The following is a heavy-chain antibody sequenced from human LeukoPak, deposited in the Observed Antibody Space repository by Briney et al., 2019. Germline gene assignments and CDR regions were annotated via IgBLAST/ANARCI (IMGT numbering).Heavy chain of an antibody. D-gene: IGHD6-19*01. CDR3: ARKGSFPYYYGMDV. CDR1: GYTFTSYD. Sequence: GASVKVSCKASGYTFTSYDINWVRQATGQGLEWMGWMNPNSGNTGYAQKFQGRVTMTRNTSISTAYMELSSLRSEGTAVYYCARKGSFPYYYGMDVWGQGTTVTVSS. V-gene: IGHV1-8*01. CDR2: MNPNSGNT. J-gene: IGHJ6*02.